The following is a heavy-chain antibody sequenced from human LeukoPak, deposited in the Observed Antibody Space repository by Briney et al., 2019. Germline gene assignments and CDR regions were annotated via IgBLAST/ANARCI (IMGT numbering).Heavy chain of an antibody. CDR2: IWYDGSNK. J-gene: IGHJ6*04. Sequence: GGSLRLSCAASGFTFSSYGMHWVRQAPGKGLEWVAVIWYDGSNKYYADSVKGRFTISRDNSKNTLYLQMNSLRAEDTAVYYCARGDMVRGGDYYYGMDVWGKGTTVTVSS. V-gene: IGHV3-33*01. CDR3: ARGDMVRGGDYYYGMDV. D-gene: IGHD3-10*01. CDR1: GFTFSSYG.